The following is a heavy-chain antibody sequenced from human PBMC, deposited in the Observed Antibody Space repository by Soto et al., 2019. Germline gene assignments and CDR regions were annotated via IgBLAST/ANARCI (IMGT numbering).Heavy chain of an antibody. CDR2: INTGNGNT. Sequence: ASVKVSCKXSGYNFSTYALLWVRQAPGQRLEWMGWINTGNGNTKYSQKFQGRVTMARDTSASTAYMELSSLTSEDTAVYYCARGERPYYFYNGMDVWGQGSTVTVS. D-gene: IGHD1-26*01. J-gene: IGHJ6*02. CDR1: GYNFSTYA. V-gene: IGHV1-3*04. CDR3: ARGERPYYFYNGMDV.